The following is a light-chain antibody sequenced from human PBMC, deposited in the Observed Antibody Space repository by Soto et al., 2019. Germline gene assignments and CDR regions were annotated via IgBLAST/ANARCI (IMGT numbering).Light chain of an antibody. CDR1: QSLLHSNGYNY. J-gene: IGKJ1*01. V-gene: IGKV2-28*01. CDR3: LQALQTPLT. CDR2: LGS. Sequence: DIVMTQSPLSLPVTPGEPASISFRSSQSLLHSNGYNYLDWYLQKPGQSPQLLIYLGSNRASGVPDRFSGSGSCTDFTLKISRVEAEDVGVYYCLQALQTPLTCGQGTKVEIK.